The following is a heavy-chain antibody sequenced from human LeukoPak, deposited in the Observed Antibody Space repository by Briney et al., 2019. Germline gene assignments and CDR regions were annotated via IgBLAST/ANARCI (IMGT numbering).Heavy chain of an antibody. CDR2: IKQDGSEK. J-gene: IGHJ6*03. CDR3: ARVGLAYDFWSERTDYYYYYMDV. V-gene: IGHV3-7*01. D-gene: IGHD3-3*01. CDR1: GFTFSSYW. Sequence: GGSLILSCATSGFTFSSYWMSWVRQAPGEGLKWVANIKQDGSEKYYVDSVKGRFTISRDNAKNSLYLQMNSLRAEDTAVYYCARVGLAYDFWSERTDYYYYYMDVWGKGTTVTVSS.